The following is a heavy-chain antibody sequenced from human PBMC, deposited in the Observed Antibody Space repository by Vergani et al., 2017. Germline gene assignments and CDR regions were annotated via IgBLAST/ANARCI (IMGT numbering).Heavy chain of an antibody. V-gene: IGHV4-59*08. Sequence: QVQLQESGPGLVKPSETLSLTCTVSGGSISSYYWNWIRQPPGKGLEWIGYIYYSGSTNYNPSLKSRVTISVDTSKNQFSLKLSSVTAADTAVYYCARQVAVAGPFDYWGQGTLVTVSS. CDR1: GGSISSYY. CDR3: ARQVAVAGPFDY. CDR2: IYYSGST. J-gene: IGHJ4*02. D-gene: IGHD6-19*01.